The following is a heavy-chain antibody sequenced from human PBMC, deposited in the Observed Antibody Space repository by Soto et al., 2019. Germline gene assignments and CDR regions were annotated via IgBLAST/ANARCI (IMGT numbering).Heavy chain of an antibody. D-gene: IGHD3-10*01. CDR1: GYTFTSYY. V-gene: IGHV1-46*03. J-gene: IGHJ6*03. CDR2: INPSGGST. Sequence: ASVKVSCKASGYTFTSYYMHWVRQAPGQGLEWMGIINPSGGSTSYAQKFQGRVTMTRDTSTSTVYMELSSLRSEDTAVYYCARCARITMVRELGSNYYYYYYMDVWGKGTTVTVSS. CDR3: ARCARITMVRELGSNYYYYYYMDV.